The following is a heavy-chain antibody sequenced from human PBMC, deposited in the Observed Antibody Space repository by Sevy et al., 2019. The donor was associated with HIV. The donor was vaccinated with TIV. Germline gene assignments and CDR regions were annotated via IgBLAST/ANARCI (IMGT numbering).Heavy chain of an antibody. CDR3: ARERAARPAIDY. V-gene: IGHV4-61*01. Sequence: SETLSLTCTVSGGSVSSGSYYWSWIRQPPGKGLGWIGYIYYSGSTNYNPSLKSRVTISVDTSKNQFSLKLSSVTAADTAVYYCARERAARPAIDYWGQGTLVTVSS. D-gene: IGHD6-6*01. CDR1: GGSVSSGSYY. CDR2: IYYSGST. J-gene: IGHJ4*02.